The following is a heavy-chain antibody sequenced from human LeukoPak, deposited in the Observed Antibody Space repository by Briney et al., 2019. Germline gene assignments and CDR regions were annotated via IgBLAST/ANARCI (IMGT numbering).Heavy chain of an antibody. J-gene: IGHJ4*02. Sequence: SQTLSLTCDISGDRVSSNSAAWNWIRQSPSRGLEWLGRTYYRTEWYSDYAVSVKGRIIINADTSKNQFSLQLKSVTPEDTAVYYCAREQDYFDYWSQGTLVTVSS. V-gene: IGHV6-1*01. CDR2: TYYRTEWYS. CDR3: AREQDYFDY. CDR1: GDRVSSNSAA.